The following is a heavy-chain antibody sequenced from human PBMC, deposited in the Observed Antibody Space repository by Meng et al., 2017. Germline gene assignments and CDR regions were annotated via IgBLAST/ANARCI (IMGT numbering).Heavy chain of an antibody. J-gene: IGHJ4*02. CDR2: INPNSGGT. D-gene: IGHD5-12*01. Sequence: QVELVQSGAEVKKPGASGKVSCKASGYTFTGYYMHWVRQAPGQGLEWMGRINPNSGGTNYAQKFQGRVTMTRDTSISTAYMELSRLRSDDTAVYYCARFGGIVATISAFDYWGQGTLVTVSS. CDR3: ARFGGIVATISAFDY. V-gene: IGHV1-2*06. CDR1: GYTFTGYY.